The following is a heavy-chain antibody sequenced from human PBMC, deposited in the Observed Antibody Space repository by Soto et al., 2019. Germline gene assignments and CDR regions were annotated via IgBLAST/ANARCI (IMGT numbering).Heavy chain of an antibody. D-gene: IGHD3-3*01. CDR1: GYTFTSYA. V-gene: IGHV1-3*01. Sequence: ASVKVSCKASGYTFTSYAMHWVRQAPGQRLEWMGWINAGNGNTKYSQKFQGRVTITRDTSASTAYMELSSLRSEDTAVYYCARGAIFGVSDGYYYYMDVWGKGTTVTVSS. CDR2: INAGNGNT. CDR3: ARGAIFGVSDGYYYYMDV. J-gene: IGHJ6*03.